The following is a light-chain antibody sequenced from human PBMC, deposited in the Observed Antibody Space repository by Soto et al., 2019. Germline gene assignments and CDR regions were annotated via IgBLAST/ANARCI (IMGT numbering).Light chain of an antibody. J-gene: IGKJ1*01. CDR2: GAS. V-gene: IGKV3-20*01. CDR3: QQYGSSGT. CDR1: QSVSSN. Sequence: EIFMTQSPATLSVSPGERATLSCRASQSVSSNLAWYQQKPGQAPRLLIYGASTRATGIPDRFSGSGSGTDFTLTISRLEPEDFAVYYCQQYGSSGTFGQGTKVDTK.